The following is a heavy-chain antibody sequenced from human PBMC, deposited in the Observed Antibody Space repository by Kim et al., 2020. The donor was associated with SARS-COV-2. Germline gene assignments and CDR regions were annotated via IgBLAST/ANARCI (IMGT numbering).Heavy chain of an antibody. V-gene: IGHV4-59*01. CDR1: SGSMNRYY. D-gene: IGHD4-17*01. CDR2: IYYSGST. J-gene: IGHJ4*02. CDR3: ARAKLTAATEYYFDT. Sequence: SETLSLTCTVSSGSMNRYYWSWIRQPPGKRLEWIGTIYYSGSTNYNPSLGSRVTISIDTSKEEFSLRLSSVTAADTAVYFCARAKLTAATEYYFDTWGQGTLVTVSS.